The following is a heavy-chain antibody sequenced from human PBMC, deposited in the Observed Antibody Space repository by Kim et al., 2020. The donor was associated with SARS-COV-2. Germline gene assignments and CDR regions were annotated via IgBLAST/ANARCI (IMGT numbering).Heavy chain of an antibody. CDR3: ARDGSLYSSGWFSLQH. CDR1: GDSVSSNSAA. J-gene: IGHJ1*01. D-gene: IGHD6-19*01. CDR2: TYYRSKWYN. Sequence: SQTLSLTCAISGDSVSSNSAAWSWIRQSPSRGLEWLGRTYYRSKWYNDYAVSVKSRITINPDTSKNQFSLQLNSVTPEDTAVYYCARDGSLYSSGWFSLQHWGQGTLVTVSS. V-gene: IGHV6-1*01.